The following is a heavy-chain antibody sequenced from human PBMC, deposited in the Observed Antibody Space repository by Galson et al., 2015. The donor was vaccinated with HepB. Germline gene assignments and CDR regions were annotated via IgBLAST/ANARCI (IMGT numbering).Heavy chain of an antibody. D-gene: IGHD2-21*01. J-gene: IGHJ4*02. CDR3: ARDRSLRGVVVIAIGY. CDR2: INPNSGGT. CDR1: GYTFTGYY. Sequence: SVKVSCEASGYTFTGYYMHWVRQAPGQGLEWMGRINPNSGGTNYAQKFQGRVTMTRDTSISTAYMELSRLRSDDTAVYYCARDRSLRGVVVIAIGYWGQGTLVTVSS. V-gene: IGHV1-2*06.